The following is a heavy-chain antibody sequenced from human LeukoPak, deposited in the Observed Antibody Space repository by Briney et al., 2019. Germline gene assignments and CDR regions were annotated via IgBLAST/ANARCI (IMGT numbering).Heavy chain of an antibody. CDR3: ARRVKTAATTSGDNWLDP. V-gene: IGHV4-4*08. J-gene: IGHJ5*02. CDR2: IHNSGRT. CDR1: GGSVSSYY. D-gene: IGHD4-17*01. Sequence: SETLSLTCSVSGGSVSSYYWSWIRQSPGKGLEWIGYIHNSGRTNYNPSLKSRVTGFVDTSKNQVSLRLSSVTAADTAVYYCARRVKTAATTSGDNWLDPWGQGTLVTVSS.